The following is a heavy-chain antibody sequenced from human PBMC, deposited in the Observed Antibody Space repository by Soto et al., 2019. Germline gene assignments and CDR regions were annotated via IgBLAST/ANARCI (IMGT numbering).Heavy chain of an antibody. J-gene: IGHJ4*02. CDR3: ARNYYDSSDRDYLDY. V-gene: IGHV1-2*02. D-gene: IGHD3-22*01. Sequence: SVQVSCKASGYTFTSYYIHWVRQAPGQGLEWMGWINPITGGTNYAPKFQGRVTMTRDTSITTAYMELSRLRSDDTAVYYCARNYYDSSDRDYLDYWGQGTPVTVSS. CDR1: GYTFTSYY. CDR2: INPITGGT.